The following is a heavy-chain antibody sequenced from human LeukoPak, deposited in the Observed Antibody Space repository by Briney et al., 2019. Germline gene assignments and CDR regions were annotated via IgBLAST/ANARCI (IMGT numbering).Heavy chain of an antibody. CDR2: IHYSGST. D-gene: IGHD3-16*01. CDR1: GGSISSSSYY. CDR3: ARGSPAGD. J-gene: IGHJ4*02. V-gene: IGHV4-39*07. Sequence: SETLSLTCTVSGGSISSSSYYWGWIRQPPGKGLEWIGSIHYSGSTYYNPSLKSRVTISVDTSKNQFSLKLSSVTAADTAVYYCARGSPAGDWGQGTLVTVSS.